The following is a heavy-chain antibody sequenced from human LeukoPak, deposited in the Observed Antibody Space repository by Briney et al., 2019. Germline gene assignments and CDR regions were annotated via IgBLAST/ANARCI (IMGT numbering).Heavy chain of an antibody. CDR1: GASFSGYY. D-gene: IGHD2-2*01. J-gene: IGHJ4*02. V-gene: IGHV4-34*01. CDR2: INHSGST. Sequence: SETLSLTCAVYGASFSGYYWSWIRQPPGKGLEWLGEINHSGSTNYNPSLKSRVTISVDTSKNQFSLKLSSVTAADTAVYYCARHRRYCSSTSCSDSGYDDYWGQGTLVTVSS. CDR3: ARHRRYCSSTSCSDSGYDDY.